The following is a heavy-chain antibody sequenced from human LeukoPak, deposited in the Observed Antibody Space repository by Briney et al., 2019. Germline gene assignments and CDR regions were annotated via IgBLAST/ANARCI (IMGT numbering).Heavy chain of an antibody. CDR3: AKDLGYCGGDCYSGFDY. V-gene: IGHV3-23*01. J-gene: IGHJ4*02. CDR2: FSGGGGSA. CDR1: GFTFSNYA. D-gene: IGHD2-21*02. Sequence: PGASLRLSCAASGFTFSNYAMSWVRQAPGKGLEGVSAFSGGGGSAYYADSVKGRFTISRDNSKNTLYLQMNSLRADDTALYYCAKDLGYCGGDCYSGFDYWGQGTLVTVSS.